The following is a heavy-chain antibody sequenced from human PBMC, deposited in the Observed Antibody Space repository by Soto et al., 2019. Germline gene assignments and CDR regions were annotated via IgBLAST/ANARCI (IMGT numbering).Heavy chain of an antibody. D-gene: IGHD6-25*01. CDR1: GGSISSGSYY. V-gene: IGHV4-31*03. J-gene: IGHJ4*02. Sequence: QVQLQESGPGLVKPSQTLSLTCTVSGGSISSGSYYWTWIRQQQGKGLEWIGYIYYSGSTYYNPSLKSRVTISVDTSKNQFSRKLSSVTAADTAVYSCARQRPEAHYVDYWGQGTLVTVSS. CDR3: ARQRPEAHYVDY. CDR2: IYYSGST.